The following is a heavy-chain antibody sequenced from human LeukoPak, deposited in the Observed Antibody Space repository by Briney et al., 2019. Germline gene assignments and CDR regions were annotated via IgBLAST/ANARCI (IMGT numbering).Heavy chain of an antibody. CDR3: AILSGSGSYSYFDY. CDR2: IYSGGST. V-gene: IGHV3-53*04. Sequence: GGSLRLSCAASGFTFSIYAMYWVRQAPGKGLEWVSVIYSGGSTYYADSVKGRFTISRHDSKNTLYLQMNSLRAEDTAVYYCAILSGSGSYSYFDYWGQGTLVTVSS. D-gene: IGHD3-10*01. J-gene: IGHJ4*02. CDR1: GFTFSIYA.